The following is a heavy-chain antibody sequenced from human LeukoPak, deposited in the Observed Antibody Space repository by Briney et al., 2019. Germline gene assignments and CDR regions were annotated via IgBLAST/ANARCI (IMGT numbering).Heavy chain of an antibody. V-gene: IGHV3-21*01. Sequence: GGSLRLSCAASGFTFSSYSMTWVRQAPGKGLEWVSSISSSSSYIYYADSVKGRFTISRDNAKNSLYLQMNSLRAEDTAVYYCAREYCSGGSCYTDYWGQGTLVTVSS. CDR1: GFTFSSYS. D-gene: IGHD2-15*01. CDR2: ISSSSSYI. J-gene: IGHJ4*02. CDR3: AREYCSGGSCYTDY.